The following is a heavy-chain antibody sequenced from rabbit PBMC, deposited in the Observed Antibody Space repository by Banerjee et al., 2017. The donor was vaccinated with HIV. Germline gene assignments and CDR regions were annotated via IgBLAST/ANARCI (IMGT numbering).Heavy chain of an antibody. J-gene: IGHJ4*01. CDR2: IWSASSDNT. CDR1: GFTISSKYY. CDR3: AREGGYSSYGDANL. Sequence: QSLEESGGDLVKPGASLTLTCTASGFTISSKYYMCWVRQAPGKGLEWVACIWSASSDNTYYANWAKGRFTISKTSSTTVTLQMTSLTAADTATYFCAREGGYSSYGDANLWGQGTLVTVS. D-gene: IGHD6-1*01. V-gene: IGHV1S40*01.